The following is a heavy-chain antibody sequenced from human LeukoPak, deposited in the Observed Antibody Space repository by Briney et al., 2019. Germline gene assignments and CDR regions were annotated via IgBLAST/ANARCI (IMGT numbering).Heavy chain of an antibody. CDR2: IDHSEGT. CDR3: ARHSRGVGAASDY. Sequence: PSETLSLTCAVYAGSFSSYYWSWIRQPPGKGLEWIGEIDHSEGTNYNPSLKSRVTMSLDTSKNQFSLKLSSVTAADTAVYYCARHSRGVGAASDYRGQGTLVTVSS. V-gene: IGHV4-34*01. J-gene: IGHJ4*02. CDR1: AGSFSSYY. D-gene: IGHD1-26*01.